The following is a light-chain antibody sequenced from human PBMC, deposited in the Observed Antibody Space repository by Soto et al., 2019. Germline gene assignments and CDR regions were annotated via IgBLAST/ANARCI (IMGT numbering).Light chain of an antibody. Sequence: EIVLTQSPGTLSLSPGESATLSCRASQSVNSRFLAWYQHKPGQAPRLLIYAASTRASGIADRFSGSTSGTDFTLTISGLEPEDFAVYYCQRYGDSPPNTFGQGTKLEMK. CDR2: AAS. J-gene: IGKJ2*01. V-gene: IGKV3-20*01. CDR1: QSVNSRF. CDR3: QRYGDSPPNT.